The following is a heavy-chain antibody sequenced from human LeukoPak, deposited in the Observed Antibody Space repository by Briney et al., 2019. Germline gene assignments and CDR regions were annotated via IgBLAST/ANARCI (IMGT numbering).Heavy chain of an antibody. CDR3: ARVQYYYGSGYREFDY. J-gene: IGHJ4*02. CDR1: GFTFSSYW. D-gene: IGHD3-10*01. V-gene: IGHV3-74*01. CDR2: INSDGSST. Sequence: GGSLRLSCAASGFTFSSYWMHWVRQAPGKGLVWVSRINSDGSSTSYADSVKGRFTISRDNAKNTLYLQMNSLRDEDTAVYYCARVQYYYGSGYREFDYWGQGTLVTVSS.